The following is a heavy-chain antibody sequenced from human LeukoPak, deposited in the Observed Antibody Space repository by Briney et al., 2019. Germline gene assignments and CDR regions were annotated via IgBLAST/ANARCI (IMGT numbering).Heavy chain of an antibody. CDR1: GGSINSGGYY. CDR3: ARSRAFNSGAFDP. CDR2: IYNGVNT. V-gene: IGHV4-61*08. D-gene: IGHD1-26*01. J-gene: IGHJ5*02. Sequence: PSETLSLTCTVSGGSINSGGYYWSWIRQPPGKGVEWIAHIYNGVNTNYNPSLKSRVTISVDTSKNQFSLRLNSVTAADTAVYYCARSRAFNSGAFDPWGQGSLVTVSS.